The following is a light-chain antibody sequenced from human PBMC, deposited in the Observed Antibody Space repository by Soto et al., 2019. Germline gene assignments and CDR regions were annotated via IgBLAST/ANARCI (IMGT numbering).Light chain of an antibody. J-gene: IGLJ2*01. V-gene: IGLV2-14*03. CDR1: SSDIGGYNY. CDR3: CSYSSGSTLVI. Sequence: QSALTQPASVSGSPGQSITISCTGTSSDIGGYNYVSWYQHLQGKAPRLLISDVTNRPSGVSNRLSGSKSGNTASLTISGLQAEDEANYYCCSYSSGSTLVIYGGGTKLTVL. CDR2: DVT.